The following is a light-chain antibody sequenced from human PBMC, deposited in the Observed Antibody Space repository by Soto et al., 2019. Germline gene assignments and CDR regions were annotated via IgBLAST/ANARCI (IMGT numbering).Light chain of an antibody. J-gene: IGKJ4*01. CDR3: QQRGNWPALT. Sequence: EIVLTQSPATLSLSPGERATLSCRASQSVSRYLAWYQQKPGQAPRLLIYDASNRATGIPARFSGSGSGTDFTLTISSLEPEDFAVYYCQQRGNWPALTFGGGTKLEIK. CDR1: QSVSRY. CDR2: DAS. V-gene: IGKV3-11*01.